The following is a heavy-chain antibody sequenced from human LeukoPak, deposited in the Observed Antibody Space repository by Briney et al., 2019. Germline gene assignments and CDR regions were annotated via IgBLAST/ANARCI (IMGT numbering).Heavy chain of an antibody. CDR2: IKQDGSEK. CDR1: GFTFSNAW. Sequence: GGSLRLSCAASGFTFSNAWMSWVRQAPGKGLEWVANIKQDGSEKYYVDSVKGRFTISRDNAKNSLYLQMNSLRAEDTAVYYCARSVEAVAGFDYWGQGTLVTVSS. D-gene: IGHD6-19*01. J-gene: IGHJ4*02. CDR3: ARSVEAVAGFDY. V-gene: IGHV3-7*01.